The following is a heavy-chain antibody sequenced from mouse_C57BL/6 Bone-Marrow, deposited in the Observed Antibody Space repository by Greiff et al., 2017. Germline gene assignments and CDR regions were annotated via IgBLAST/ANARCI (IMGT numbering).Heavy chain of an antibody. V-gene: IGHV1-81*01. D-gene: IGHD1-1*01. J-gene: IGHJ4*01. CDR1: GYTFTSYG. Sequence: QVQLQQSGAELARPGASVKLSCKASGYTFTSYGISWVKQRTGQGLEWIGEIYPRSGNTYYNEKFKGKATLTADKSASKAYMELRSLTSEDSAVYFCARCTTVVATDYAMDYWGQGTSVTVSS. CDR3: ARCTTVVATDYAMDY. CDR2: IYPRSGNT.